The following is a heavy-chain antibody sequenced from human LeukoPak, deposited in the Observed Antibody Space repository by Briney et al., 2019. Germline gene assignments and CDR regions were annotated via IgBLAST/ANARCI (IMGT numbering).Heavy chain of an antibody. J-gene: IGHJ6*02. Sequence: PGGSLRLSCAASGFTVSGNYMSWVRQAPGKGLQWVSVIFSSGNTYYADSVKGRFTISRDNSKNTLFLQMNSLRPEDAAVYYCARDLPPAPWNGMDVWGQGTTVTVAS. V-gene: IGHV3-53*01. D-gene: IGHD2-2*01. CDR2: IFSSGNT. CDR1: GFTVSGNY. CDR3: ARDLPPAPWNGMDV.